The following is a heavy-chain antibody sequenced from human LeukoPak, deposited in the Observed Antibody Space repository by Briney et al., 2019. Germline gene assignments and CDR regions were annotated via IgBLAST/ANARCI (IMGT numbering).Heavy chain of an antibody. CDR3: AKDFPQSFYGDYALYYFDY. CDR2: ISGSGGST. Sequence: AGGSLRISCAASGFTFSSYAMSWVRQAPGKGLEWVSAISGSGGSTYYADSVKGRFTISRDNSKNTLYLQMNSLRAEDTAVYYCAKDFPQSFYGDYALYYFDYWGQGTLVTVSS. D-gene: IGHD4-17*01. J-gene: IGHJ4*02. V-gene: IGHV3-23*01. CDR1: GFTFSSYA.